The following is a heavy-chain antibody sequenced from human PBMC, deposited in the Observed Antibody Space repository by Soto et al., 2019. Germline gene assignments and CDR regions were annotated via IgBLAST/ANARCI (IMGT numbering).Heavy chain of an antibody. CDR1: GGSVSSGGIY. J-gene: IGHJ4*02. CDR2: VHDTGTT. CDR3: ARGLSSPSAAGV. Sequence: QLQLQESGPGLVKHSETLSLTCAVSGGSVSSGGIYWGWIRQSPGKGLEWIGSVHDTGTTHYNPSLTSRVTISVDTSKNQFSLNVNSVTAADTAVYYCARGLSSPSAAGVWGQGTLVTVSS. D-gene: IGHD6-6*01. V-gene: IGHV4-39*01.